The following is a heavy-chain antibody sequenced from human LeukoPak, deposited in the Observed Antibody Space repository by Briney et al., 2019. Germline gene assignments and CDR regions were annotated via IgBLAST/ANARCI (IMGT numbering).Heavy chain of an antibody. Sequence: GGSLRLSCGASGFTFSNYAMSWVRQAPGKGLEWVSVIYTDGTTYYAGSVKGRFTISRDNSKNTLYFQMNSLRAEDTAVYYCARYCSSTSCYGATTGAAGGGIDYWGQGTLVTVSS. D-gene: IGHD2-2*01. V-gene: IGHV3-53*01. CDR2: IYTDGTT. CDR3: ARYCSSTSCYGATTGAAGGGIDY. J-gene: IGHJ4*02. CDR1: GFTFSNYA.